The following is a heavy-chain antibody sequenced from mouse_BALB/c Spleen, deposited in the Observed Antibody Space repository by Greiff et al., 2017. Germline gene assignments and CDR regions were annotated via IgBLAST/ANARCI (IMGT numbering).Heavy chain of an antibody. Sequence: VKLQQSGAELARPGASVKMSCKASGYTFTSYTMHWVKQRPGQGLEWIGYINPSCGYTNYNQKFKDKATLTADKSSSTTYMQLSSLTSEDSAVYYCARSYYRSMDYWGQGTSVTVSA. CDR1: GYTFTSYT. D-gene: IGHD2-14*01. J-gene: IGHJ4*01. V-gene: IGHV1-4*01. CDR3: ARSYYRSMDY. CDR2: INPSCGYT.